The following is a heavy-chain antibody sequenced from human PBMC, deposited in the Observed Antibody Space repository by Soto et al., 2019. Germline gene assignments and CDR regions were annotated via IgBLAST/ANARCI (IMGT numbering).Heavy chain of an antibody. CDR3: ARDYDYVWGSYRSNYFDY. CDR1: GFTFSSYS. CDR2: ISSSSSYI. D-gene: IGHD3-16*02. V-gene: IGHV3-21*01. J-gene: IGHJ4*02. Sequence: GSLRLSCAASGFTFSSYSMNWVRQAPGKGLEWVSSISSSSSYIYYADSVKGRFTISRDNAKNSLYLQMNSLRAEDTAVYYCARDYDYVWGSYRSNYFDYWGQGTLVTVSS.